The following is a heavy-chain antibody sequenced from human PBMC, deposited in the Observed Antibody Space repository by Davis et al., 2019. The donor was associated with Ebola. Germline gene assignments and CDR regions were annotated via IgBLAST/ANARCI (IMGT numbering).Heavy chain of an antibody. D-gene: IGHD3-16*01. Sequence: PSETLSLTCAVYGGSFSGYYWSWIRQPPGKGLEWIGEINHSGSTNYNPSLKSRVTISVDTSKNQFSLKLSSVTAADTAVYYWARKGEGVNWFDPWGQGTLVTVSS. CDR3: ARKGEGVNWFDP. CDR2: INHSGST. J-gene: IGHJ5*02. V-gene: IGHV4-34*01. CDR1: GGSFSGYY.